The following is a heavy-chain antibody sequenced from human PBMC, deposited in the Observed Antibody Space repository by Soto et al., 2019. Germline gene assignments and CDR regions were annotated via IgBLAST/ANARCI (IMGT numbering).Heavy chain of an antibody. CDR2: IYSGGNT. Sequence: PGGSLRLSCAASGITVSSNYMSWVRQAPEKGLEWVSIIYSGGNTYYADSVKGRFTISRDNAKNSLYLEMNSLRAEDTAVYYCVREEGIVGATSAFDIWGQGTLVTVSS. D-gene: IGHD1-26*01. CDR1: GITVSSNY. J-gene: IGHJ3*02. CDR3: VREEGIVGATSAFDI. V-gene: IGHV3-66*01.